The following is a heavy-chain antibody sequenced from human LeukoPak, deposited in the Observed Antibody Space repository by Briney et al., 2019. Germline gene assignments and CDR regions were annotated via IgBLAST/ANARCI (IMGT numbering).Heavy chain of an antibody. V-gene: IGHV3-30*03. J-gene: IGHJ5*02. Sequence: GGSLRLSCAASGFTFSSYGMHWVRQAPGKGLEWVAVISYDGSNKYYADSVKGRFTISRDNSKNTLYLQMNSLRAEDTAVYYCAGRGTMVRGVFDPWGQGTLVTVSS. D-gene: IGHD3-10*01. CDR1: GFTFSSYG. CDR3: AGRGTMVRGVFDP. CDR2: ISYDGSNK.